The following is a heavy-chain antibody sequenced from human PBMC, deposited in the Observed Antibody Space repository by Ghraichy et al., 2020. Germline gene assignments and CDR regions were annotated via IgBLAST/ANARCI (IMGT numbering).Heavy chain of an antibody. J-gene: IGHJ3*02. V-gene: IGHV4-59*01. Sequence: TLSLTCTVSGGTISSDSWSWIRQPPGKGLEWIGHIFNSGSTNYNPSLKSRVTISVDASKNQFSLKLSSVTAADTAVYYCARESPRRWEDAFDIWGQGTMVTVSS. CDR2: IFNSGST. D-gene: IGHD1-26*01. CDR3: ARESPRRWEDAFDI. CDR1: GGTISSDS.